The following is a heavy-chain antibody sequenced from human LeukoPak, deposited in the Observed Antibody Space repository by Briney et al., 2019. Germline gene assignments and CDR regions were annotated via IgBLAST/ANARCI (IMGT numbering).Heavy chain of an antibody. V-gene: IGHV3-23*01. CDR2: VVGTGGT. J-gene: IGHJ4*02. CDR3: ASQNYDSSGYQDY. Sequence: GRSLRLSCAVSGFTLTNHAVSWVRQAPGKGLEWVSIVVGTGGTYYADSVMGRFTISRDNSKNTLYLQMNSLRAEDTAVYYCASQNYDSSGYQDYWGQGTLVTVSS. CDR1: GFTLTNHA. D-gene: IGHD3-22*01.